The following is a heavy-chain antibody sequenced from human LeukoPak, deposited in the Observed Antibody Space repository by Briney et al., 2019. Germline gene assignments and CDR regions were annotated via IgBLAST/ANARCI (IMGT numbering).Heavy chain of an antibody. CDR3: AKAAGSGYYHYFDS. D-gene: IGHD3-22*01. CDR1: GFIVSSNY. J-gene: IGHJ4*02. V-gene: IGHV3-53*01. Sequence: GGSLRLSCAASGFIVSSNYMSWVRQAPGKGLEWVSVIYGGGSTYYADSVKGWFTISRDNSKNTLYLQLNSLRAEDTAVYFCAKAAGSGYYHYFDSWGQGTLVTVSS. CDR2: IYGGGST.